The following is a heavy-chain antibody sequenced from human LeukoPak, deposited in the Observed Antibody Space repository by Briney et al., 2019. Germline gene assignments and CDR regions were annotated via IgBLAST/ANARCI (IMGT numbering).Heavy chain of an antibody. J-gene: IGHJ6*03. CDR3: TWIKGWPVAGTYYYYMDV. Sequence: TGGSLRLSCAASGFTFTDAWMSWVRQTPGKGLEWVGRILSKGGGGTTDYAAPVKGRFTISRDDSKNALYLQMNSLKTEDTAVYYCTWIKGWPVAGTYYYYMDVWGQGTTVTVSS. CDR1: GFTFTDAW. D-gene: IGHD6-19*01. V-gene: IGHV3-15*01. CDR2: ILSKGGGGTT.